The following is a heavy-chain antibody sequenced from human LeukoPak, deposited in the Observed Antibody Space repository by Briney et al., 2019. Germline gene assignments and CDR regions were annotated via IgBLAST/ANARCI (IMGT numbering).Heavy chain of an antibody. CDR1: GGTFSNYA. V-gene: IGHV1-69*13. D-gene: IGHD3-3*01. CDR2: IIPIFDTA. J-gene: IGHJ3*02. CDR3: ARGDYYDFRRGAFDI. Sequence: GASVKVSCKASGGTFSNYAISWVRQAPGQGLEWMGGIIPIFDTANYAQQFQGRVTITADESTTTAYMELSSLRSDDTAVYYCARGDYYDFRRGAFDIWGQGTLVTVSS.